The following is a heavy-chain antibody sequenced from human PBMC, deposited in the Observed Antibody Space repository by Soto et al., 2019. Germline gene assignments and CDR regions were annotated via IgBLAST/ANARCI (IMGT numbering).Heavy chain of an antibody. J-gene: IGHJ3*02. D-gene: IGHD3-22*01. CDR3: ARTQTYYYDSSGYYLDAFDI. CDR2: IIPIFGTA. Sequence: SVKVSCKASGCTFSSYAISCVRQAPGQVLEWMGGIIPIFGTANYAQKFQGRVTITADESTSTAYMELSSLRSEDTAVYYCARTQTYYYDSSGYYLDAFDIWGQGTMVTVSS. V-gene: IGHV1-69*13. CDR1: GCTFSSYA.